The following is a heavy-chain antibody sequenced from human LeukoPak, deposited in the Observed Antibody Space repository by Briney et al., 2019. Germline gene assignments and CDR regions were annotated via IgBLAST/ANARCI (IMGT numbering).Heavy chain of an antibody. V-gene: IGHV3-30*02. Sequence: GGSLRLSCAASGFTFSSYGMHWVRQAPGKGLEWVAFIRYDGTNKYYADSVKGRFTISRDNSKNTLYLQINSLRAEDTAVYYCAKEAPWCRGDSCYYFDYWGQGTLVTVSS. D-gene: IGHD2-15*01. CDR2: IRYDGTNK. CDR1: GFTFSSYG. CDR3: AKEAPWCRGDSCYYFDY. J-gene: IGHJ4*02.